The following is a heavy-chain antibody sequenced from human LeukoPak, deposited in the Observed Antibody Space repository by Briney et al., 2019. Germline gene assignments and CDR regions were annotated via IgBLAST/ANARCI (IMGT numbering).Heavy chain of an antibody. CDR3: ATGTGITMVRGAKNGQDY. V-gene: IGHV3-30*02. J-gene: IGHJ4*02. CDR1: GFTFSSYG. CDR2: IRNDGSQE. D-gene: IGHD3-10*01. Sequence: GGSLRLSCAASGFTFSSYGMHWVRQLPGKGLEWVSFIRNDGSQEFYADSVKGRFTISRDNAKNSLYLQMNSLRAEDTAVYYCATGTGITMVRGAKNGQDYWGQGTLVTVSS.